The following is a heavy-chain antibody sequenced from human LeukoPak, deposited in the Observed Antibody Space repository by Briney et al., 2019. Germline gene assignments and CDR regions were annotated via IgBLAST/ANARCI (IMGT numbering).Heavy chain of an antibody. J-gene: IGHJ4*02. V-gene: IGHV4-59*01. CDR3: ASGPTVKSAYYFDY. CDR2: IYYSGST. D-gene: IGHD4-17*01. Sequence: PSETLSLTCTVSGGSISSYYGSWIRQPRGKGLEGIGYIYYSGSTNYNPSLKSRVTISVDTSKNQFSLKLSSVTAADTAVYYCASGPTVKSAYYFDYWGQGTLVTVSS. CDR1: GGSISSYY.